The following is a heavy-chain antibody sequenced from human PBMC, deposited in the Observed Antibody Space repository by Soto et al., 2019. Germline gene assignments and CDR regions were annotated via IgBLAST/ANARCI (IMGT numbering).Heavy chain of an antibody. CDR3: AKDPATVTTYYYYYGMDV. CDR2: ISYDGSNK. D-gene: IGHD4-17*01. CDR1: GFTFSSYG. V-gene: IGHV3-30*18. J-gene: IGHJ6*02. Sequence: QVPLVESGGGVVQPGRSLRLSCAASGFTFSSYGMHWVRQAPGKGLEWVAVISYDGSNKYYADSVKGRFTISRDNSKNTLYLQMNSLRAEDTAVYYCAKDPATVTTYYYYYGMDVWGQGTTVTVSS.